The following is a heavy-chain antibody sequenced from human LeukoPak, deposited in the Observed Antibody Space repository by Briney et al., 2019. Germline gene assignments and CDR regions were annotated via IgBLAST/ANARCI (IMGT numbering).Heavy chain of an antibody. D-gene: IGHD3-22*01. Sequence: ILXIANYPQKFQGRVTIPADKSTSTAYMELSSLRSEDTAVYYCARHPPLYYYDSSGYFSLYFDYWGQGTLVTVSS. CDR2: ILXIA. CDR3: ARHPPLYYYDSSGYFSLYFDY. V-gene: IGHV1-69*02. J-gene: IGHJ4*02.